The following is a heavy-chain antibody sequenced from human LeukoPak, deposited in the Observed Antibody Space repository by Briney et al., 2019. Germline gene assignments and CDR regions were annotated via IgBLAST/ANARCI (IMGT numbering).Heavy chain of an antibody. J-gene: IGHJ5*02. CDR1: GGSISSYY. Sequence: SETLSLTCTVSGGSISSYYWSWIRQPPGKGLEWIGYIYYSGSTNYNPSLKSRVTISVDTSNNQFSLRLNSLTTADTAVYYCARSSEGYFGPWGQGTLVTVSS. D-gene: IGHD1-26*01. V-gene: IGHV4-59*01. CDR3: ARSSEGYFGP. CDR2: IYYSGST.